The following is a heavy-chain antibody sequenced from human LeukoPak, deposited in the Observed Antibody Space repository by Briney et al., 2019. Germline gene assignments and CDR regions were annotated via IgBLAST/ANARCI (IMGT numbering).Heavy chain of an antibody. D-gene: IGHD5-18*01. CDR1: GFTFSSYG. V-gene: IGHV3-23*01. CDR2: ISGSAAST. CDR3: ATNVDTAMVTTLTFDY. J-gene: IGHJ4*02. Sequence: PGGSLRLSCAASGFTFSSYGMHWVRQAPGKGLEWVSVISGSAASTSYADSVKGRFTISRDNSKNTLYLQMNSLRAEDTAVYYCATNVDTAMVTTLTFDYWGQGTLVTVSS.